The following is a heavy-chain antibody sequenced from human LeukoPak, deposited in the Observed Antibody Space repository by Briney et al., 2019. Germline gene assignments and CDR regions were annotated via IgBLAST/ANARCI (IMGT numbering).Heavy chain of an antibody. J-gene: IGHJ4*02. CDR2: ISSSSSYI. CDR3: ARSYDSSGYYYGY. V-gene: IGHV3-21*01. D-gene: IGHD3-22*01. Sequence: GGSLRLSCAASGFTFSSYSMNWVRQAPGKGLEWVSSISSSSSYIYYADSVKGRFTISRDNAKNSLYLQMNSLRDEDTAVYYCARSYDSSGYYYGYWGQGTLVTVSS. CDR1: GFTFSSYS.